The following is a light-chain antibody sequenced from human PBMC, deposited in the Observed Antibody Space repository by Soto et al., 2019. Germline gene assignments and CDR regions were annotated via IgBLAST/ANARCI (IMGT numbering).Light chain of an antibody. J-gene: IGKJ1*01. CDR3: QQSFSTPRT. CDR1: QSINSY. CDR2: AAS. Sequence: DIPMNQSPSSQSASVGDRVTITCRASQSINSYLNWYQQKPGKAPKLLSYAASSLQSGVPSRFSGSGSETDFTLTITSLQPDDFATYYCQQSFSTPRTFGQGTRVDI. V-gene: IGKV1-39*01.